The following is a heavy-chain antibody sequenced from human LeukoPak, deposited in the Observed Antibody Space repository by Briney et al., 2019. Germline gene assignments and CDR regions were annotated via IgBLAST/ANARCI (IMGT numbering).Heavy chain of an antibody. CDR3: ARSYELELRGGDDAFDI. CDR1: GFTFSSYS. Sequence: GGSLRLSCAASGFTFSSYSMNWVRQAPGKGLEWVSSISSSSYIYYADSVKGRFTISRDNAKNSLYLQMNSLRAEDTAVYYRARSYELELRGGDDAFDIWGQGTMVTVSS. V-gene: IGHV3-21*01. CDR2: ISSSSYI. J-gene: IGHJ3*02. D-gene: IGHD1-7*01.